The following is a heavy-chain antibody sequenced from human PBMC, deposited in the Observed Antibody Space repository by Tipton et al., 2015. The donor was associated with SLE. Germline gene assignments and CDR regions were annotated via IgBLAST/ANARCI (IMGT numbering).Heavy chain of an antibody. D-gene: IGHD3-22*01. CDR3: ARNGFYSLDY. Sequence: TLSLTCSVSGFSISSAYYWGWIRQPPGKGLEFIGTISYSGGTDYNPSLKSRVTISKDTSKNHFSLKLDSVTATDTAVYYCARNGFYSLDYWGQGTLVTVSS. J-gene: IGHJ4*02. CDR2: ISYSGGT. CDR1: GFSISSAYY. V-gene: IGHV4-38-2*02.